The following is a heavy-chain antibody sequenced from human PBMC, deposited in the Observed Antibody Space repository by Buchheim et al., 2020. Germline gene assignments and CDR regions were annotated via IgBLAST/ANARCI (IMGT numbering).Heavy chain of an antibody. J-gene: IGHJ5*02. D-gene: IGHD3-10*01. CDR3: ARAYYGSGSTPAWFDP. V-gene: IGHV4-31*03. CDR1: GGSISSGGYY. Sequence: QVQLQESGPGLVKPSQTLSLTCTVSGGSISSGGYYWRWIRQHPGKGLEWIGYIYYSGSTYYNPSLKSRVTISVYTSKNQFSLKLSSVTAADTAVYYCARAYYGSGSTPAWFDPWGQGTL. CDR2: IYYSGST.